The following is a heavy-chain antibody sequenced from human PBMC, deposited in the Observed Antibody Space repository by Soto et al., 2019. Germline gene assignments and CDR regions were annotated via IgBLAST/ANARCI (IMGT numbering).Heavy chain of an antibody. D-gene: IGHD6-19*01. J-gene: IGHJ1*01. CDR3: VSVFGPASGFYTYFHP. Sequence: QVQLVESGGGVVQPEGSLRLSCAASGFSFSTYGMHWVRQAPGKGLEWVAIIWYDGSNKYYADSVKGRSTVSRDNSKNTMYLQMNSLRGADTAVYYCVSVFGPASGFYTYFHPWGQGTLVTVSS. V-gene: IGHV3-33*03. CDR2: IWYDGSNK. CDR1: GFSFSTYG.